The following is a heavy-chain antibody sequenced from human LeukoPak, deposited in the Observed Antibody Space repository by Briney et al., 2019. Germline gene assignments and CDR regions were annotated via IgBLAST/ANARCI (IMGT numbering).Heavy chain of an antibody. CDR3: ARGLGQIQLWFSDNWFDP. Sequence: GASVKVSSKASGGTFSSYAISWVRQAPGQGLEWMGGIIPIFGTANYAQKFQGRVTITTDESTSTAYMELSSLRSEDTAVYYCARGLGQIQLWFSDNWFDPWGQGTLVTVSS. CDR2: IIPIFGTA. V-gene: IGHV1-69*05. CDR1: GGTFSSYA. J-gene: IGHJ5*02. D-gene: IGHD5-18*01.